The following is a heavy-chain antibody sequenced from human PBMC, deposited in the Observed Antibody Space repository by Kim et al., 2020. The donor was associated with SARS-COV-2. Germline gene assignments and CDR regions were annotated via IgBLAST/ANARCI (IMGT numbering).Heavy chain of an antibody. J-gene: IGHJ6*02. D-gene: IGHD3-10*01. CDR3: ARDLSGYYGMDV. CDR2: K. V-gene: IGHV3-33*01. Sequence: KYYADSVKGRFTISRDNSKNTLYRQMNSLRAEDTAVYYCARDLSGYYGMDVWPRDHGHRLL.